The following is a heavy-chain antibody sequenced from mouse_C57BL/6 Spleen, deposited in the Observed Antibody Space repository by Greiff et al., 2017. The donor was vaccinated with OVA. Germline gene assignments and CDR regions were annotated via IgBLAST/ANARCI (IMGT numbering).Heavy chain of an antibody. CDR2: IYPRSGNT. J-gene: IGHJ4*01. D-gene: IGHD4-1*01. CDR3: AHRTGTDYYAMDY. CDR1: GYTFTSYG. V-gene: IGHV1-81*01. Sequence: VQLVESGAELARPGASVKLSCKASGYTFTSYGISWVKQRTGQGLEWIGEIYPRSGNTYYNEKFKGKATLTADKSSSTAYMELRSLTSEDSAVYYCAHRTGTDYYAMDYWGQGTSVTVSS.